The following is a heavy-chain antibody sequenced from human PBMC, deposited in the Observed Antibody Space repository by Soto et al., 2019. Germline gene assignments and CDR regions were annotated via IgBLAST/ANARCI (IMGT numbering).Heavy chain of an antibody. CDR2: INPIYGKT. Sequence: SVKVSCKASGGTFSSYAISWVRQAPGQGLEWMGGINPIYGKTIYAQKFQGRVTMTEDTSTDTAYMELSSLRSEDTAVYYCATVDSSGWYVPGWGQGTLVTVSS. J-gene: IGHJ4*02. CDR1: GGTFSSYA. CDR3: ATVDSSGWYVPG. V-gene: IGHV1-69*06. D-gene: IGHD6-19*01.